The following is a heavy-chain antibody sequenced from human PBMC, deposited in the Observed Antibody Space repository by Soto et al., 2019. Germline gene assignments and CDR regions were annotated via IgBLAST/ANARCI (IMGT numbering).Heavy chain of an antibody. CDR2: IIPIFGTA. Sequence: SVKVSCKASGVTFSSYAISWVRQAPGQGLEWMGGIIPIFGTANYAQKFQGRVTITADESTSTAYMELSSLRVEDTAVYYCAREDSIIIPAVSDFWGQGTLVTVSS. CDR1: GVTFSSYA. J-gene: IGHJ4*02. CDR3: AREDSIIIPAVSDF. V-gene: IGHV1-69*13. D-gene: IGHD2-2*01.